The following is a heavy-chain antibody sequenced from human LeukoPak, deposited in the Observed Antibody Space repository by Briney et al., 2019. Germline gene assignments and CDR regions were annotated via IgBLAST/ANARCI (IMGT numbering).Heavy chain of an antibody. D-gene: IGHD4-17*01. V-gene: IGHV3-15*01. J-gene: IGHJ3*02. CDR1: GLTFNNEW. Sequence: GGSLRLSCAACGLTFNNEWMRWVGQAAGKGREWVGRIRSKKGGGTKEYAAPVKGRFTSTRDDAKHTLYLQMNSLKTEDTAVYYCTTPLTDYRDFYDAFDIWGQGTMVTVSS. CDR2: IRSKKGGGTK. CDR3: TTPLTDYRDFYDAFDI.